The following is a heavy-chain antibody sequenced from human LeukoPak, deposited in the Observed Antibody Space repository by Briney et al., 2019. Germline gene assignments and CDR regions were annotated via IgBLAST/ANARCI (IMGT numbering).Heavy chain of an antibody. V-gene: IGHV1-69*13. J-gene: IGHJ4*02. CDR2: IIPIFGTA. CDR1: GGTFSSYA. D-gene: IGHD6-19*01. CDR3: ASYQQWLVKGTFDY. Sequence: SVKVSCKASGGTFSSYAISWVRQAPGQGLEWMGGIIPIFGTANYAQKFQGRVTITADESTSTAYMELSSLRSEDTAVYYCASYQQWLVKGTFDYWGQGTLVAVSS.